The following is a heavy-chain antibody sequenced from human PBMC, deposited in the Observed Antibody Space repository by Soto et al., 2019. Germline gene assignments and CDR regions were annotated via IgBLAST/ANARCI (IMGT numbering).Heavy chain of an antibody. CDR1: GGSVNNVNYY. Sequence: SETVSLTXSVSGGSVNNVNYYWNWFRQPPGKGLEWIANMYYSGSTNYNPSLKSRVAVSLDTSKNQFSLKVYSVTAADTAVYFCARGQGPGSIHTWFDPWGQGTLVTVSS. CDR2: MYYSGST. D-gene: IGHD1-1*01. J-gene: IGHJ5*02. V-gene: IGHV4-61*01. CDR3: ARGQGPGSIHTWFDP.